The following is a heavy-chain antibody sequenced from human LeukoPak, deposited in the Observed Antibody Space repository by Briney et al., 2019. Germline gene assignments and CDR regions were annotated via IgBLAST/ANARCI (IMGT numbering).Heavy chain of an antibody. CDR3: AKARLRYFDWLLCS. D-gene: IGHD3-9*01. V-gene: IGHV3-30-3*01. CDR2: ISYDGTNK. CDR1: GFIFSSYA. Sequence: GGSLRLSCAASGFIFSSYAMNWVRQAPGKGLEWVAIISYDGTNKNYADSVKGRFTISRDNSRNTLYLQMNSLRAEDTAVYYCAKARLRYFDWLLCSWGQGTLVTVSS. J-gene: IGHJ5*02.